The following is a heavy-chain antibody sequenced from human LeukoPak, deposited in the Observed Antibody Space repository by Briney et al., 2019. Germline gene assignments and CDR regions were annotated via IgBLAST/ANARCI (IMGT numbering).Heavy chain of an antibody. CDR1: GFTFSSYA. CDR3: XXXXXNSSGNRYYYYGMDV. CDR2: ISGSGGST. Sequence: GGSLRLSCAASGFTFSSYAMSWVRQAPGKGLEWVSAISGSGGSTYYADSVKGRFTISRDNSKNTLYLQMNSLRAEDTAVYYXXXXXXNSSGNRYYYYGMDVWGQGTTVTVSS. D-gene: IGHD6-19*01. J-gene: IGHJ6*02. V-gene: IGHV3-23*01.